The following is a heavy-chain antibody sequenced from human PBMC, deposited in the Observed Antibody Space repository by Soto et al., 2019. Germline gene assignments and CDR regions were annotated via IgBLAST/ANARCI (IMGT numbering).Heavy chain of an antibody. Sequence: GSLRLSCLASGFIFRSYAMHWVRQAPGKGLEWVAVITYDGANGYYADSVRGRFAISRDNSKSTLFLQMNSLRPEDTAVYYCERDFSGSYPNFDYWGQGTLVTVSS. CDR2: ITYDGANG. J-gene: IGHJ4*02. CDR3: ERDFSGSYPNFDY. CDR1: GFIFRSYA. D-gene: IGHD1-26*01. V-gene: IGHV3-30*09.